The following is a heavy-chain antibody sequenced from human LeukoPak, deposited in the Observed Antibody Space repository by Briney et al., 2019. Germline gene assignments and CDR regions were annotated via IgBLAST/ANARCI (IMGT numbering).Heavy chain of an antibody. CDR1: GFTFSSYA. CDR3: ATYRQLLLPFES. CDR2: ISGSGGSR. V-gene: IGHV3-23*01. Sequence: GGSLRLSCAASGFTFSSYAMTWVRQAPGKGLEWVSSISGSGGSRDYADSVKGRFTIARDNSKNTLYLQMNSLRAEDTAIYYCATYRQLLLPFESWGQGTLVTVSS. J-gene: IGHJ4*02. D-gene: IGHD1-1*01.